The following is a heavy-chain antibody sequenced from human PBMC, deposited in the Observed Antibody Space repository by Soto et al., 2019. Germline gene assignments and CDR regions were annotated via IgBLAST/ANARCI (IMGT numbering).Heavy chain of an antibody. CDR1: GFTFSSYA. J-gene: IGHJ4*02. Sequence: GGSLRLSCAGSGFTFSSYALRWVRQAPGKGLEWVSAISGSGDSTYYTDSVKGRFTISRDNSKNTLYLQMNSLRAEDTAVYYCARRGPGTYFDYWGQGTLVTVSS. V-gene: IGHV3-23*01. CDR3: ARRGPGTYFDY. D-gene: IGHD6-13*01. CDR2: ISGSGDST.